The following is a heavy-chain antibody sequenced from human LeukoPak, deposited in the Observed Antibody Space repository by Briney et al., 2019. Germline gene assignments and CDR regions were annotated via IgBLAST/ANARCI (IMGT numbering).Heavy chain of an antibody. CDR3: ARANSGNDF. D-gene: IGHD6-19*01. CDR1: GYTFTGYY. Sequence: ASVKVSCKASGYTFTGYYMHWVRQAPGQGLEWMGWINPNSGDRNYAQKFQGRVTMTRDTSITTAYMELNSLRSDDTAVYYCARANSGNDFWGQGTLVTVSS. CDR2: INPNSGDR. V-gene: IGHV1-2*02. J-gene: IGHJ4*02.